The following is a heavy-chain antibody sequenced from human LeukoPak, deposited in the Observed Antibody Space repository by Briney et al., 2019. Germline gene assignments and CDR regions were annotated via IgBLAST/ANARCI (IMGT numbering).Heavy chain of an antibody. J-gene: IGHJ6*02. D-gene: IGHD4-17*01. Sequence: PGESLKISCKGSGYSFTSYWIGWVRQMPGKGLEWMGIIYPGDSDTRYSPSFQGQVTISADKSISTAYLQWSSLKASDTATYYCARQGTDDYGDYLYYYYYGMDVWGQGTTVTVSS. CDR2: IYPGDSDT. CDR3: ARQGTDDYGDYLYYYYYGMDV. V-gene: IGHV5-51*01. CDR1: GYSFTSYW.